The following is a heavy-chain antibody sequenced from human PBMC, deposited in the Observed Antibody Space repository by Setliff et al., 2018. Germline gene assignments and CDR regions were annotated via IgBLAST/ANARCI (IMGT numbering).Heavy chain of an antibody. Sequence: PSETLSLTCTVSGGSISSYYWSWIRQPAGKGLEWIGHIYIGGSANYNPSLKSRVTMSIDTSKNQFSLKLNSVTAADMDVYYCAREQWWDPPGYYYMDVWAKGTTVTVSS. J-gene: IGHJ6*03. D-gene: IGHD2-15*01. CDR2: IYIGGSA. CDR3: AREQWWDPPGYYYMDV. CDR1: GGSISSYY. V-gene: IGHV4-4*07.